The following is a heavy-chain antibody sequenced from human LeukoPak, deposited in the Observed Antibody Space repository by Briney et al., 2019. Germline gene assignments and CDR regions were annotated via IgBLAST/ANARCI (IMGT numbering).Heavy chain of an antibody. D-gene: IGHD1-26*01. CDR2: IHSSGSA. CDR1: GASITTYY. V-gene: IGHV4-59*01. J-gene: IGHJ4*02. CDR3: ARDILDVGATHYFDY. Sequence: SETLSLTCTVSGASITTYYWSWIRQPPGKGLEYIGQIHSSGSANYNPSLKSRVAMLLDASKNQFSLTVSSVTAADTAIYYCARDILDVGATHYFDYWGQGSLLTVSS.